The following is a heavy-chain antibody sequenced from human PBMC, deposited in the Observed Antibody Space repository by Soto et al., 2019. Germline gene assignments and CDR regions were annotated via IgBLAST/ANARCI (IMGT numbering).Heavy chain of an antibody. J-gene: IGHJ5*02. CDR1: GGPFNSPDYY. Sequence: QVQLQQSGAGLVKPSQTLSLTCNVSGGPFNSPDYYCTWNRQCPGKGLEWIGCLYFNGGTQYNPSLRSPNSMSVDTSTKHCTLKMRSVTGADTAVYYWARGISKYSSWYEPHPWFDAWGQGALVTVSS. D-gene: IGHD6-13*01. CDR3: ARGISKYSSWYEPHPWFDA. CDR2: LYFNGGT. V-gene: IGHV4-30-4*01.